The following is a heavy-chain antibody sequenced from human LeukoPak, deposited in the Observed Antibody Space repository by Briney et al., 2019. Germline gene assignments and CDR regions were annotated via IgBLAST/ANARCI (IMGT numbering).Heavy chain of an antibody. CDR3: ARVASGVMSARPRYMDV. CDR1: GYTFTSYY. Sequence: ASVKVSCKASGYTFTSYYMHWVRQAPGQGLEWMGIINPSGGSTSYAQKFQGRVTMTRDTSKNQFSLKLSSVTAADTAVYYCARVASGVMSARPRYMDVWGKGTTVTVSS. V-gene: IGHV1-46*01. CDR2: INPSGGST. J-gene: IGHJ6*03. D-gene: IGHD3-16*01.